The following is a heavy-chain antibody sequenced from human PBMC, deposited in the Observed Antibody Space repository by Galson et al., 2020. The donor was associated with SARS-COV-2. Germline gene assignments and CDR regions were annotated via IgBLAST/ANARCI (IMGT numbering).Heavy chain of an antibody. Sequence: GGSLRLSCPASGFTFSSYWMHWVRQVPGKGLMWVARINNDGMTTNYADSVKGRFTISRNNARKTLFLQMNSLGGEDTAVYYCTRIYYDNSGYYPFGPWGPGTLVTVSS. V-gene: IGHV3-74*01. CDR2: INNDGMTT. D-gene: IGHD3-22*01. J-gene: IGHJ5*02. CDR1: GFTFSSYW. CDR3: TRIYYDNSGYYPFGP.